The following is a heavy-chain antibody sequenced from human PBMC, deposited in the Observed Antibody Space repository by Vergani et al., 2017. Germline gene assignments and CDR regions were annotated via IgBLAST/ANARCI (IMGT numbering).Heavy chain of an antibody. CDR3: ARQYRGYYDSSGYYLWDYYYGMDV. CDR1: GGSISSSSYY. V-gene: IGHV4-39*01. CDR2: IYYSGST. Sequence: QLQLQESGPGLVQPSETLSLTCTVSGGSISSSSYYWGWIRQPPGKGLEWIGSIYYSGSTYYNPSLKSRVTISVDTSKNQFSRKLSSVTAADTTVYYCARQYRGYYDSSGYYLWDYYYGMDVWGQGTTVTVSS. D-gene: IGHD3-22*01. J-gene: IGHJ6*02.